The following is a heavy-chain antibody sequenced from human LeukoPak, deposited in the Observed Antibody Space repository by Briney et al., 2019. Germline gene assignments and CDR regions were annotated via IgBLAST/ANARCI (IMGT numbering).Heavy chain of an antibody. D-gene: IGHD6-19*01. J-gene: IGHJ6*03. CDR2: ISGGGISGGNT. CDR3: AKGGIAVSGTSYYYYMDV. Sequence: GGSLRLSCAASGFTFSSYGMHWVRQAPGKGLEWVSNISGGGISGGNTYYADSVKGRFTISRDNSKNTLYLQMNSLRAEDTALYYCAKGGIAVSGTSYYYYMDVWGKGTTVTISS. CDR1: GFTFSSYG. V-gene: IGHV3-23*01.